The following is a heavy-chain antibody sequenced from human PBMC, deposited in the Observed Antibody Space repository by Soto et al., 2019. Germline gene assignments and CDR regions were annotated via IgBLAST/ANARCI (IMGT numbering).Heavy chain of an antibody. D-gene: IGHD2-8*02. Sequence: ASVKVSCKASGYTFTVYYMHWVRQAPGQGLEWMGWINPNSGGTNYAQKFQGRVTMTRDTSISTAYMELSRLRSDDTAVYYCARVLVKGEYYYYGMDVWGQGTTVTVSS. CDR3: ARVLVKGEYYYYGMDV. CDR2: INPNSGGT. J-gene: IGHJ6*02. CDR1: GYTFTVYY. V-gene: IGHV1-2*02.